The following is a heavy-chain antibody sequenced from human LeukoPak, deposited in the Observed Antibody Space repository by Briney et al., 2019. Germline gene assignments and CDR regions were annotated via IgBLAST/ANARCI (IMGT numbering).Heavy chain of an antibody. D-gene: IGHD3-10*01. J-gene: IGHJ4*02. CDR1: GGSFSGYY. CDR2: IYHSGST. Sequence: SETLSLTCAVYGGSFSGYYWGWIRQPPGKGLEWIGSIYHSGSTYYNPSLKSRVTISVDTSKNQFSLKLSSLTAADTAVYYCARQGRNTMVRGSYYFDYWGQGTLVTVSS. V-gene: IGHV4-34*01. CDR3: ARQGRNTMVRGSYYFDY.